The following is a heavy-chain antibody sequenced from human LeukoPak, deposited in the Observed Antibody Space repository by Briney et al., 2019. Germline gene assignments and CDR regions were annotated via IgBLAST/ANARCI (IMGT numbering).Heavy chain of an antibody. J-gene: IGHJ4*02. CDR2: ISGSGDST. V-gene: IGHV3-23*01. D-gene: IGHD2-15*01. CDR3: AQAVYCSGGGCYGAPDY. Sequence: GGSLRLSCAASGFTFRTYAMTWVRQAPGKGLEWVSAISGSGDSTYYADSVRGRFPISRDNSKNTLYLQMNSLRAEDTAVYYCAQAVYCSGGGCYGAPDYWGQGTLVTVPS. CDR1: GFTFRTYA.